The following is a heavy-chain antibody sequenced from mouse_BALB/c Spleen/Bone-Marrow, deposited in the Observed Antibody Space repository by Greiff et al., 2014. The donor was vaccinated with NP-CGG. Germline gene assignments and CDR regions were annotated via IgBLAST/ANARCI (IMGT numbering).Heavy chain of an antibody. CDR1: GYTFSSYW. CDR2: ILPGSGST. CDR3: ARELGLRLAY. D-gene: IGHD3-1*01. J-gene: IGHJ3*01. V-gene: IGHV1-9*01. Sequence: QVQLQQSGAELMKPGASVKISCKTSGYTFSSYWIEWVKQRPGHGLEWIGEILPGSGSTNSNEKFKGKATFTADTSSNTAYMQLSSLTSEDSAVYYCARELGLRLAYWGQGTLVTVS.